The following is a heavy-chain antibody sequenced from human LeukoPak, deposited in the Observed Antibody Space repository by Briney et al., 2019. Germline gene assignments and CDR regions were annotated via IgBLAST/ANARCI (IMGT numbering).Heavy chain of an antibody. CDR1: GGSISSSSYY. Sequence: SETLSLTCTVSGGSISSSSYYWGWIRQPPGKGLEWIGNIYYSGSTYYSSSLKSRVIISVDTSKNQFSLKLSSVTAADTAVYYCHGHYYDSSGYYRDYWGQGTLVTVSS. D-gene: IGHD3-22*01. CDR3: HGHYYDSSGYYRDY. J-gene: IGHJ4*02. CDR2: IYYSGST. V-gene: IGHV4-39*07.